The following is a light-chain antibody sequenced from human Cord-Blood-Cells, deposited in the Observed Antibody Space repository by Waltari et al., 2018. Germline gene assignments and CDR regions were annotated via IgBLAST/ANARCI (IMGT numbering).Light chain of an antibody. CDR3: SSYTSSSTPVV. J-gene: IGLJ2*01. V-gene: IGLV2-14*01. Sequence: QSALTQPASVSGSPGQSITISCTGTSSDVGGYNYVSWYQQHPGKAPKLMIYDVSNRPSRFSNRFSGSKSGNPASLTISGLQAEDEADYYCSSYTSSSTPVVFGGGTKLTVL. CDR2: DVS. CDR1: SSDVGGYNY.